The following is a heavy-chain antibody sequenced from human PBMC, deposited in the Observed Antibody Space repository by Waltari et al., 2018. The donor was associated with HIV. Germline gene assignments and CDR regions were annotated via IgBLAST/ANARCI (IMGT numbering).Heavy chain of an antibody. Sequence: EVQLVESGGGLVKPGGSLRLSCAASGFTFSSYSMNWVRQAPGKGLEWVSSISSSSSYIYYADSVKGRFTISRDNAKNSLYLQMNSLRAEDTAVYYCARDRDSSWTIDYWGQGTLVTVSS. J-gene: IGHJ4*02. V-gene: IGHV3-21*01. CDR3: ARDRDSSWTIDY. D-gene: IGHD6-13*01. CDR2: ISSSSSYI. CDR1: GFTFSSYS.